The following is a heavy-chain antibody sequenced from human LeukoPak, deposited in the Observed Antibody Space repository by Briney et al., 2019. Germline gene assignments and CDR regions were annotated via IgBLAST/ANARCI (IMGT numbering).Heavy chain of an antibody. CDR1: EFKFDDYA. CDR3: VRSVVVVAATPTHFDL. Sequence: GRSLRLSCAAAEFKFDDYAMHWVLQGPGKGLEWVAGISWSSGHMEYAESVKGRFTISRDNARNALYLQMDGLRRDDTALYYCVRSVVVVAATPTHFDLWGRGTQVIVSS. J-gene: IGHJ2*01. V-gene: IGHV3-9*01. D-gene: IGHD2-15*01. CDR2: ISWSSGHM.